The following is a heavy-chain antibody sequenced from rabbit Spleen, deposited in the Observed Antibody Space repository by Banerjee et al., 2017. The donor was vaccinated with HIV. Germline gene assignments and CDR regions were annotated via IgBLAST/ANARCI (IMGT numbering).Heavy chain of an antibody. V-gene: IGHV1S45*01. CDR1: GFSFSDRDV. D-gene: IGHD1-1*01. Sequence: QEQLEESGGGLVKPEGSLTLTCKASGFSFSDRDVMCWVRQAPGKGLEWIACTAGGRSAFTYYASWAKGRFTISKASSTTVTLQMTSLTAADTATYFCARDTATSFSTYGMDLWGPGTLVTVS. CDR2: TAGGRSAFT. CDR3: ARDTATSFSTYGMDL. J-gene: IGHJ6*01.